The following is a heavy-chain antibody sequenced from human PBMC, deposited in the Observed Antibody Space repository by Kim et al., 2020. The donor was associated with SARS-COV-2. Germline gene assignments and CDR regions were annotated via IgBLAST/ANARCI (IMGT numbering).Heavy chain of an antibody. CDR1: GFTFDDYA. Sequence: GGSLRLSCAASGFTFDDYAMHWVRQAPGKGLEWVSLISGDGGSTYYADSVKGRFTISRDNSKNSLYLQMNSLRTEDTALYYCAKNGASAAGTFSVYYYYYGMDVWGQGTTVTVSS. J-gene: IGHJ6*02. D-gene: IGHD6-13*01. CDR2: ISGDGGST. V-gene: IGHV3-43*02. CDR3: AKNGASAAGTFSVYYYYYGMDV.